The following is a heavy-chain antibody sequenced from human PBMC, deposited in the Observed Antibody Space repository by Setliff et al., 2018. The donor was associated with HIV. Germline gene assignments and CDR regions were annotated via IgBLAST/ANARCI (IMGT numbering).Heavy chain of an antibody. D-gene: IGHD6-19*01. CDR2: INPNSGGS. Sequence: RASVKVSCKASGYTFTDYSMHWVRQAPGQGLEWMGWINPNSGGSNFAQKFQGRVTMTRDTSISTAYMELSSLRSDDTAVCYCATLFSSGWHFDYWGQGTLVTVSS. V-gene: IGHV1-2*02. CDR3: ATLFSSGWHFDY. J-gene: IGHJ4*02. CDR1: GYTFTDYS.